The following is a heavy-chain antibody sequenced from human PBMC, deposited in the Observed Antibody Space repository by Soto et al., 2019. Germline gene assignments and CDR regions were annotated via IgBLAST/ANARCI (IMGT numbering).Heavy chain of an antibody. V-gene: IGHV3-53*01. CDR2: IYTDGGT. CDR3: ARDNSMLGAPFHY. J-gene: IGHJ4*02. D-gene: IGHD3-16*01. Sequence: GGSLRLSCAASGFTVSSNSMSWVRQAPGKGLEWVSLIYTDGGTYYGDSVKGRFTISRDTSKNTLSLQMTSLRADDTAVYYCARDNSMLGAPFHYWGQGTLVTVSS. CDR1: GFTVSSNS.